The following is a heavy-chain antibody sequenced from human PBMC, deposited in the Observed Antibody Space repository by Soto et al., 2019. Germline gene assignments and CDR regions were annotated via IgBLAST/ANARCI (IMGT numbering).Heavy chain of an antibody. J-gene: IGHJ6*01. V-gene: IGHV1-18*04. Sequence: QAQVVQSGDEVKKPGASVKVSCKASGYIFTGYGISWVRQAPGQGLEWMGWISPYNGHTEFAQRLQGRPTLTTDTSTTTTFMELTNLRPYDTAVYYCARGGSGYHTGRGFAGTMDVWGQGTTVTVSS. D-gene: IGHD3-22*01. CDR1: GYIFTGYG. CDR2: ISPYNGHT. CDR3: ARGGSGYHTGRGFAGTMDV.